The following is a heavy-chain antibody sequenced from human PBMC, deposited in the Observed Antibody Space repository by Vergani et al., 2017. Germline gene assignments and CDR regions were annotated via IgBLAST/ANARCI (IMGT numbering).Heavy chain of an antibody. Sequence: QVQLVQSGAEVKKPGASVKVSCKASGYTFTSYDINWVRQAPGQGLEWMGGIIPIFGTANYAQKFQGRVTITADESTSTAYMELSSLRSEDTAVYYCARGLGSGRPDAFDIWGQGTMVTVSS. CDR1: GYTFTSYD. CDR3: ARGLGSGRPDAFDI. V-gene: IGHV1-69*01. CDR2: IIPIFGTA. D-gene: IGHD3-10*01. J-gene: IGHJ3*02.